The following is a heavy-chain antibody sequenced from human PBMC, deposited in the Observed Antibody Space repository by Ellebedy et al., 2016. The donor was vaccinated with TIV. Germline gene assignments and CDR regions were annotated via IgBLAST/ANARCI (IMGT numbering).Heavy chain of an antibody. Sequence: GESLKISCAASGFTFSSYGMHWVRQAPGKGLEWVAVIWYDGSNKYYADSVKGRFTISRDNSKNTLYLQMNSLRAEDTAVYYCARDRRLTGLDYWGQGTLVTVSS. CDR1: GFTFSSYG. CDR3: ARDRRLTGLDY. J-gene: IGHJ4*02. V-gene: IGHV3-33*01. CDR2: IWYDGSNK. D-gene: IGHD3-9*01.